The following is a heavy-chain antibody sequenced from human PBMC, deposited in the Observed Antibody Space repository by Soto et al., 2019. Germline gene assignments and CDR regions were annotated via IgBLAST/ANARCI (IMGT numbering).Heavy chain of an antibody. Sequence: VASVKVSCKASGGTFSSYAISWVRQAPGQGLEWMGGIIPIFGTANYAQKFQGRVTITADESTSTAYMELSSLRSEDTAVYYCARDPKRLLRGYSGYDYSQYYYYGMDVWGQGTTVTVSS. D-gene: IGHD5-12*01. CDR1: GGTFSSYA. J-gene: IGHJ6*02. V-gene: IGHV1-69*13. CDR2: IIPIFGTA. CDR3: ARDPKRLLRGYSGYDYSQYYYYGMDV.